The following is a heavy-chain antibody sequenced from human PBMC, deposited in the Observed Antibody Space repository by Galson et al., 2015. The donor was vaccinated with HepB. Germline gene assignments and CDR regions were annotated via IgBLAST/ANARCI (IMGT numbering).Heavy chain of an antibody. CDR3: ARDQGYSYGRRGYYYYYYGMDV. CDR1: GFTFSSYS. CDR2: ISSSSSTI. Sequence: SLRLSCAASGFTFSSYSMNWVRQAPGKGLEWVSYISSSSSTIYYADSVKGRFTISRDNAKNSLYLQMNSLRDEDTAVYYCARDQGYSYGRRGYYYYYYGMDVWGQGTTVTVSS. V-gene: IGHV3-48*02. D-gene: IGHD5-18*01. J-gene: IGHJ6*02.